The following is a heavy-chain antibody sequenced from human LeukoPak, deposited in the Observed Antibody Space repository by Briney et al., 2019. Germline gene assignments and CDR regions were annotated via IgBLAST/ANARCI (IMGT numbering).Heavy chain of an antibody. Sequence: SQTLSLTCTVSGGSISSYYWSWIRQPPGKGLEWIGYIYYSGSTNYNPSLKSRVTISVDTSKNQFSLKLSSVTAADTAVYYCARTLSSSWYEDAFDIWGQGTMVTVSS. J-gene: IGHJ3*02. V-gene: IGHV4-59*01. CDR3: ARTLSSSWYEDAFDI. D-gene: IGHD6-13*01. CDR1: GGSISSYY. CDR2: IYYSGST.